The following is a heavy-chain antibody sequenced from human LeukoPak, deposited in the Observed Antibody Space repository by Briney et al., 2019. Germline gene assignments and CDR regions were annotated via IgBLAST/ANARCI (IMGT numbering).Heavy chain of an antibody. J-gene: IGHJ4*02. CDR2: IIWTGGST. D-gene: IGHD3-16*02. CDR3: AKDRPRLAYGGVIAAFDY. CDR1: GFTFCNYG. Sequence: GGSLRLSCAASGFTFCNYGMSWVRQAPGKGLEWVSGIIWTGGSTNYADSVKGRFTISRDNAKNSLYLQMNSLRAEDTAFYYGAKDRPRLAYGGVIAAFDYWGQGTLVTVSS. V-gene: IGHV3-20*04.